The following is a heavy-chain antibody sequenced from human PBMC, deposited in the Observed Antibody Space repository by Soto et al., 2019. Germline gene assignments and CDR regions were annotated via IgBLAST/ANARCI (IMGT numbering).Heavy chain of an antibody. CDR1: GVSISGSVNY. V-gene: IGHV4-39*02. CDR2: VYHSGTT. J-gene: IGHJ4*02. CDR3: AATSSGGSLAGDY. D-gene: IGHD6-19*01. Sequence: SETLSLTCTVSGVSISGSVNYWGWIRQPPGKGLEWIGSVYHSGTTYYNPSLKGRVTVSADTSKNHFSLRLSFVTAADTAVYYCAATSSGGSLAGDYWGLGILVTVSS.